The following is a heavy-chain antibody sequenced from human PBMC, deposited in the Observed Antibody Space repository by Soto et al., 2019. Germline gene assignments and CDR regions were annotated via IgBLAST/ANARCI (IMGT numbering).Heavy chain of an antibody. D-gene: IGHD1-26*01. V-gene: IGHV4-59*01. Sequence: QMHLQESGPGLVKPSETLSLTCTVSGASISSSYWSWIRQSPEKGLEWIAYVYHTGATNYNPSLKSRVTISLDPSKGQFSLNLTSLTTADTAVYFCARGGNRYSIVASGLGGFDSWGQGSLVTVSS. CDR1: GASISSSY. J-gene: IGHJ4*02. CDR3: ARGGNRYSIVASGLGGFDS. CDR2: VYHTGAT.